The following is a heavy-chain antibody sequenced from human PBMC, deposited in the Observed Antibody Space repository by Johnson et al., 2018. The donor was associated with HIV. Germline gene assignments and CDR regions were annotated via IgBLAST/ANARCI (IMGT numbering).Heavy chain of an antibody. CDR2: ITWNGGTT. CDR1: GFTFDEYG. D-gene: IGHD4-17*01. V-gene: IGHV3-20*04. CDR3: ARDLGRWAVTTDDGLDI. Sequence: VPLVESGGGLIQPGGSLRVSCTASGFTFDEYGMSWVRQAPGKGLEWVSGITWNGGTTGYADSVKGRFLISRDNAKNSLYLQMSSLRAEDTALYYCARDLGRWAVTTDDGLDIWGQGKMVTVSS. J-gene: IGHJ3*02.